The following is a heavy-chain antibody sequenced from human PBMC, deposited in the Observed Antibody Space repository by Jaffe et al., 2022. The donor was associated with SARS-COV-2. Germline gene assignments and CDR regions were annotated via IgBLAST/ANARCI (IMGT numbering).Heavy chain of an antibody. CDR1: GFTFSSYA. V-gene: IGHV3-23*01. CDR3: AKPRGGYYYDSSGYYED. J-gene: IGHJ4*02. D-gene: IGHD3-22*01. CDR2: ISGSGGST. Sequence: EVQLLESGGGLVQPGGSLRLSCAASGFTFSSYAMSWVRQAPGKGLEWVSAISGSGGSTYYADSVKGRFTISRDNSKNTLYLQMNSLRAEDTAVYYCAKPRGGYYYDSSGYYEDWGQGTLVTVSS.